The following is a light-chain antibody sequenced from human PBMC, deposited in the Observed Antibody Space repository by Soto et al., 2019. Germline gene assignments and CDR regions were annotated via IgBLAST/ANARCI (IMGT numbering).Light chain of an antibody. CDR2: DAS. CDR1: QSISSW. Sequence: DIQMTQSPSTLSTSVGDRDTITCRASQSISSWLAWYQQKPGKAPKLLIYDASSLESGVPSRFSSSGSGPEFTLTISSLHPDDFATYYCQQYNSYPWTFGKGTRVELK. J-gene: IGKJ1*01. CDR3: QQYNSYPWT. V-gene: IGKV1-5*01.